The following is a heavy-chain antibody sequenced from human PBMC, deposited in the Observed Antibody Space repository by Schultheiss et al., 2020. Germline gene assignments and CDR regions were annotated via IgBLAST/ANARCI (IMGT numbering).Heavy chain of an antibody. Sequence: GESLKISCAASGFIFNSDAMHWVRQAPRKGLEYVSTISPNGGWTYYADSAKGRFTISRDNSKNTLYLQMNSLKTEDTAVYYCTTYDSSGYLWWGQGTLVTVSS. CDR3: TTYDSSGYLW. D-gene: IGHD3-22*01. J-gene: IGHJ4*02. V-gene: IGHV3-64*04. CDR1: GFIFNSDA. CDR2: ISPNGGWT.